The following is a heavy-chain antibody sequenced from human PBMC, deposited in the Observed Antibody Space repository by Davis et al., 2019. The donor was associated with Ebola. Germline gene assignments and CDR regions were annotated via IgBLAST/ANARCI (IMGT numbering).Heavy chain of an antibody. CDR3: AKDTSNVWFDV. D-gene: IGHD6-19*01. V-gene: IGHV3-30-3*01. Sequence: GESLKISCAASEFTFNKYAMHWVRQAPGKGLEWVAIISYDGSTEYYADSVKGRFTISRDNSKNTLHLQMNSLRVEDTAIYYCAKDTSNVWFDVWGQGTMVTVSS. CDR1: EFTFNKYA. J-gene: IGHJ3*01. CDR2: ISYDGSTE.